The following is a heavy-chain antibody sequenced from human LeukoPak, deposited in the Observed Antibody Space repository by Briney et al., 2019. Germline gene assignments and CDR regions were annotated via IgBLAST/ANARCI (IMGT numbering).Heavy chain of an antibody. CDR2: LSGSGGNT. CDR3: AKVASLCTSTSCVRGGFDY. Sequence: GGSLRLSCTASGFTLSNHAMSWVRQAPGKGLEWVSALSGSGGNTYYADSVKGRFTISRDNSKNTLYLQMNSLRAEDTAKYYCAKVASLCTSTSCVRGGFDYWGQGTLVTVSS. D-gene: IGHD2-2*01. J-gene: IGHJ4*02. CDR1: GFTLSNHA. V-gene: IGHV3-23*01.